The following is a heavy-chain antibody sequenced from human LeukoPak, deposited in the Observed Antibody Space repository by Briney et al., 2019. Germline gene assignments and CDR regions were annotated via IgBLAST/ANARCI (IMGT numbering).Heavy chain of an antibody. CDR2: INPSGGST. CDR3: AKDFRTLAYCGGDCYSPTGAFDI. D-gene: IGHD2-21*02. CDR1: GYTFTSYY. Sequence: GASVKVSCKASGYTFTSYYMHWVRQAPGQGLEWMGIINPSGGSTSYAQKFQGRVTMTRDTSTSTVYMELSSLRAEDTALYYCAKDFRTLAYCGGDCYSPTGAFDIWGQGTMVTVSS. V-gene: IGHV1-46*01. J-gene: IGHJ3*02.